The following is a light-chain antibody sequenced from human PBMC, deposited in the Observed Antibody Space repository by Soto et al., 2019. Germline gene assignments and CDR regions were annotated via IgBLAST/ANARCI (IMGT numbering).Light chain of an antibody. Sequence: DIQMTPSPSTLSATAGDSVTITCRASQSISSWLAWYQQKPGKAPKLLIYDASSLQSGVPSRFSGRGSGTEFALTISSLQPDDCATYYCQQYNTYSWTFGPGTKV. J-gene: IGKJ1*01. CDR3: QQYNTYSWT. CDR2: DAS. V-gene: IGKV1-5*01. CDR1: QSISSW.